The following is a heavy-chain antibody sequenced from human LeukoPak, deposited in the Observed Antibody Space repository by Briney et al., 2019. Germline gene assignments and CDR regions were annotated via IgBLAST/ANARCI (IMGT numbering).Heavy chain of an antibody. CDR1: GGSISSYF. Sequence: SETLSLTCTVSGGSISSYFWSWIRQPPGKGLEWIGYMYHSESTNYNPSPKSRVTMSVDTSKMQFSLKLSSVTAADTAVYYCARETRSSGWFEYWGQGTLVTVSS. V-gene: IGHV4-59*12. CDR2: MYHSEST. D-gene: IGHD6-19*01. CDR3: ARETRSSGWFEY. J-gene: IGHJ4*02.